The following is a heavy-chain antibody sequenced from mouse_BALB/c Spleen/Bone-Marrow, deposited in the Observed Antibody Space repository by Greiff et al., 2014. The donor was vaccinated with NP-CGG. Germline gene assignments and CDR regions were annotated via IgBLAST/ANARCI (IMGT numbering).Heavy chain of an antibody. J-gene: IGHJ3*01. V-gene: IGHV1-20*01. Sequence: EVKLEQSGPELVKPGASVKISCKASGYTFTDYFMNWVMQSHGKSLDWIGRINPYNGGTFYNQKFRGKATLTVDKSSTTAYMELRSLTSEDSAVYYCARGVLRLRCGFAYWGQGTLVTVSA. CDR3: ARGVLRLRCGFAY. CDR1: GYTFTDYF. CDR2: INPYNGGT. D-gene: IGHD1-2*01.